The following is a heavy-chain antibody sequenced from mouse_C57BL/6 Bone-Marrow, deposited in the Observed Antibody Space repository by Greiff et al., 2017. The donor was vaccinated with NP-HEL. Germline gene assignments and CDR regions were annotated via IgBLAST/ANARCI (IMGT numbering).Heavy chain of an antibody. CDR2: IDPSDSYT. CDR1: GYTFTSYW. Sequence: QVQLQQSGAELVKPGASVKLSCKASGYTFTSYWMQWVKQRPGQGLAWIGEIDPSDSYTNYNQKVKGKATLTVDTSSSTAYMQLSSLTSEDSAVYYCAREAQATAWFAYWGQGTLVTVSA. CDR3: AREAQATAWFAY. V-gene: IGHV1-50*01. D-gene: IGHD3-2*02. J-gene: IGHJ3*01.